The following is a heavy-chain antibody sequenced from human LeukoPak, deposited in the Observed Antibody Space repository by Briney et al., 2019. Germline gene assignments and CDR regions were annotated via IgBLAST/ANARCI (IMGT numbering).Heavy chain of an antibody. Sequence: SGPTLVKPTQTLTLTCTFSGLSLSTRGEGVGWIRQPPGKALEGVAVIYWDDDKRYSPTLHSRLTITKDPSTNQVVLTMTNMDPVDTATYFCARRSPRGYFFDYWGQGTLVTVSS. CDR1: GLSLSTRGEG. CDR3: ARRSPRGYFFDY. CDR2: IYWDDDK. V-gene: IGHV2-5*02. J-gene: IGHJ4*02. D-gene: IGHD2/OR15-2a*01.